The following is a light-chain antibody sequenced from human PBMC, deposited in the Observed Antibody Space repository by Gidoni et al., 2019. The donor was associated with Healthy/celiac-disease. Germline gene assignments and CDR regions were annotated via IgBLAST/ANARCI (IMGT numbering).Light chain of an antibody. CDR2: SNN. CDR3: AAWDDSLNGVV. Sequence: QSVLTQPPSASGTPGQRVTISCSGSSSNIGSNTVNWYQQLPGTPPKLLIYSNNQRPSGVPDRFSGSKSGTSASLATSGLQSEDEADYYCAAWDDSLNGVVFGGGTKLTVL. V-gene: IGLV1-44*01. J-gene: IGLJ2*01. CDR1: SSNIGSNT.